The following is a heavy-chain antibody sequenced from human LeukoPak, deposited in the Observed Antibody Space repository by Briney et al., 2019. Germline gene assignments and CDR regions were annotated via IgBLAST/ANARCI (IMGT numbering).Heavy chain of an antibody. J-gene: IGHJ4*02. CDR1: GGSFSGYY. Sequence: SETLSLTCAVYGGSFSGYYWSWIRQPPGKGLEWIGSIYYSGSTYYNPSLKSRVTISVDTSKNQFSLKLSSVTAADTAVYYCASYGEAYFDYWGQGTLVTVSS. V-gene: IGHV4-34*01. CDR2: IYYSGST. D-gene: IGHD4-17*01. CDR3: ASYGEAYFDY.